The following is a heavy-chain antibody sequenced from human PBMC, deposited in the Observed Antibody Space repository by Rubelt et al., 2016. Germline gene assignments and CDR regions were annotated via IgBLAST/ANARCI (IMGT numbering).Heavy chain of an antibody. CDR2: IYNSGGT. J-gene: IGHJ4*02. CDR3: ARDRGSSSWYGVDY. Sequence: QVQLQESGPGLVKPSQTLSLTCSVSGGSLSSYYWSWIRQPAGKGLEWIARIYNSGGTNYNPALKRLVTMSVDTSKNQLSLKLSSVTAADTAVYHCARDRGSSSWYGVDYWGQGTLVTVSS. D-gene: IGHD6-13*01. CDR1: GGSLSSYY. V-gene: IGHV4-4*07.